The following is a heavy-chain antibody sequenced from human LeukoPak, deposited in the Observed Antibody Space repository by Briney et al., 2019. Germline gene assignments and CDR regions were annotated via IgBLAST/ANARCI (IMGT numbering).Heavy chain of an antibody. CDR2: INHSGST. CDR3: ARGGRGIAARGYYYMDA. V-gene: IGHV4-34*01. CDR1: GGSFSGYY. J-gene: IGHJ6*03. Sequence: PSETLSLTCAVCGGSFSGYYWSWIRQPPGKGLEWIGEINHSGSTNYNPSLKSRVTISVDTSKNQFSLRLSSVTAADTAVYYCARGGRGIAARGYYYMDAWGKGTTVTVSS. D-gene: IGHD6-6*01.